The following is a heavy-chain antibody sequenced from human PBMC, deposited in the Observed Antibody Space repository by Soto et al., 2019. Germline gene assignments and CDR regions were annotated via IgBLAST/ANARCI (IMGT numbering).Heavy chain of an antibody. CDR3: AHAGDYDLLTFDH. CDR2: IYWDDDK. J-gene: IGHJ4*02. D-gene: IGHD4-17*01. Sequence: QITLKESGPTLVRPAQTLTLTCGFSGFSLSSYGMGVAWIRQPPGKALEWLALIYWDDDKRYSPSLKDRLAISKDTSSNQVVLTSTNMDPGDTATSCCAHAGDYDLLTFDHWGPGTLVTVSS. V-gene: IGHV2-5*02. CDR1: GFSLSSYGMG.